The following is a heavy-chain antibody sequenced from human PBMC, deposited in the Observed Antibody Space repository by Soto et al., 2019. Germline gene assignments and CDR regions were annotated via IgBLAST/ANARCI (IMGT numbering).Heavy chain of an antibody. CDR2: LSIDESNT. V-gene: IGHV3-74*01. D-gene: IGHD3-16*01. CDR3: TRSHYGPDY. CDR1: GFTFRSYL. J-gene: IGHJ4*02. Sequence: GGSLRLSRLASGFTFRSYLMHWVRQAPGKGLVWVSRLSIDESNTDYADSVKGRFTISRDNAKNTLYLQMNSLRAEDTAVYYCTRSHYGPDYWGRGTLVTVSS.